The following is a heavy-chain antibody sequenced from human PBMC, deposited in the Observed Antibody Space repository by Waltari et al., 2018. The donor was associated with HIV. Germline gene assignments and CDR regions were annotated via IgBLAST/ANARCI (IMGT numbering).Heavy chain of an antibody. CDR1: GGSISSYY. Sequence: QVQLQESGPGLVKPSETLSLTCTVSGGSISSYYWSWIRQPPGKGLEWIGYIYYSGSTNYNPSLKSRVTISVDTSKNQFSLKLSSVTAADTAVYYCARQASWELLSGYYYYGMDVWGQGTTVTVSS. D-gene: IGHD1-26*01. J-gene: IGHJ6*02. CDR2: IYYSGST. V-gene: IGHV4-59*08. CDR3: ARQASWELLSGYYYYGMDV.